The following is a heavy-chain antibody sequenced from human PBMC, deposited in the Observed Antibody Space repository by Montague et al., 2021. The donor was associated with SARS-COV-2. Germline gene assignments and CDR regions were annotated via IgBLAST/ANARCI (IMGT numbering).Heavy chain of an antibody. CDR1: GYSINSNYY. CDR3: ARAPYYGPGKPYQFDY. Sequence: SETLSLTCTVSGYSINSNYYWGWIRRPPGKGLEWIGCSYHSGTTHYHPPLKSRVTISLDTSNNHFSLKVTSVTAADTAVYYCARAPYYGPGKPYQFDYWGRGTLVTVSS. D-gene: IGHD3-10*01. CDR2: SYHSGTT. V-gene: IGHV4-38-2*02. J-gene: IGHJ4*02.